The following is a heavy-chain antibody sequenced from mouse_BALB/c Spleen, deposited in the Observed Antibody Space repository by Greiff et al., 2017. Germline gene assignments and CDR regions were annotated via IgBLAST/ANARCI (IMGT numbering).Heavy chain of an antibody. D-gene: IGHD2-10*02. CDR1: GYTFTSYW. CDR3: ARSGGYGNYGWYFDV. CDR2: INPSTGYT. V-gene: IGHV1-7*01. Sequence: QVQLKESGAELAKPGASVKMSCKASGYTFTSYWMHWVKQRPGQGLEWIGYINPSTGYTEYNQKFKDKATLTADKSSSTAYMQLSSLTSEDSAVYYCARSGGYGNYGWYFDVWGAGTTVTVSS. J-gene: IGHJ1*01.